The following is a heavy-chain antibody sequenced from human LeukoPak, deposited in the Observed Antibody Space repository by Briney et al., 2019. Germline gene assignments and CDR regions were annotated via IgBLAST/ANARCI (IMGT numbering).Heavy chain of an antibody. CDR1: GFTFSSYA. V-gene: IGHV3-23*01. D-gene: IGHD1-7*01. J-gene: IGHJ4*02. CDR3: AKGYRGNYDY. Sequence: AGGSLRLSCAASGFTFSSYAMTWVRQAPEKGLEWVSAINDRGDNTYYADSVKGRFTVSRDNSKNTVHLQMNSLRAEDTAVYYRAKGYRGNYDYWGQGTLVTVSS. CDR2: INDRGDNT.